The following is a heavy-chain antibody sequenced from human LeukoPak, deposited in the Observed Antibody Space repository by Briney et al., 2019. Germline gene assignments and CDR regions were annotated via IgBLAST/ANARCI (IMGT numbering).Heavy chain of an antibody. D-gene: IGHD4-17*01. Sequence: SETLSLTCAVYGGSFSDFYWGWIRQPPGKGLEWIGSIYYSGSTYYNPSLKSRVTISIDTSKNQFSLKLNSVTAADTAVYYCARTPLRGYYYMDVWDKGTTVTVSS. J-gene: IGHJ6*03. CDR3: ARTPLRGYYYMDV. CDR2: IYYSGST. V-gene: IGHV4-34*01. CDR1: GGSFSDFY.